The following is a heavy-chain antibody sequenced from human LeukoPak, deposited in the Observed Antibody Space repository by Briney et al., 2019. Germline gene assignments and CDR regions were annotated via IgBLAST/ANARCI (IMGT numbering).Heavy chain of an antibody. Sequence: PGGSLRLSCAASGFTFNNAWMAWVRQPPGKGLQWVGHIKSKIAGGTADYAAAVKGRFTVSRDDSQNTLYLQMNSRQTEDTAVYYCITDSDLNWNDYGFHFDFWGQGTLVTVSS. CDR2: IKSKIAGGTA. CDR3: ITDSDLNWNDYGFHFDF. J-gene: IGHJ4*02. V-gene: IGHV3-15*01. CDR1: GFTFNNAW. D-gene: IGHD4-17*01.